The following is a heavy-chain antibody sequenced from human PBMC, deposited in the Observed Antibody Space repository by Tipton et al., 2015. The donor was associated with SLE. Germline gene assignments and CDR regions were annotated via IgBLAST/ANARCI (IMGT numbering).Heavy chain of an antibody. CDR3: ARDIGPLYIAARGAFDI. V-gene: IGHV3-23*01. CDR1: GFTFSSYA. D-gene: IGHD6-6*01. CDR2: ISGSGGST. J-gene: IGHJ3*02. Sequence: SLRLSCAASGFTFSSYAMSWVRQAPGKGLEWVSAISGSGGSTYYADSVKGRFTISRDNAKNSLYLQMNSLRAEDTAVYYCARDIGPLYIAARGAFDIWGQGTMVTVSS.